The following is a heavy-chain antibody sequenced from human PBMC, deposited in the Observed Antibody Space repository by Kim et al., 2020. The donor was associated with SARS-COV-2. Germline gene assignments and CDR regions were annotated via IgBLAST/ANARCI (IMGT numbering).Heavy chain of an antibody. J-gene: IGHJ4*02. V-gene: IGHV1-3*01. CDR1: GYTFTSYA. D-gene: IGHD2-8*01. CDR2: INAGNGNT. CDR3: ARGGVGRYPIDY. Sequence: ASVKVSCKASGYTFTSYAMHWVRQAPGQRLEWMGWINAGNGNTKYSQKFQGRVTITRDTSASTAYMELSSLRSEDTAVYYCARGGVGRYPIDYWGQGTLVTVSS.